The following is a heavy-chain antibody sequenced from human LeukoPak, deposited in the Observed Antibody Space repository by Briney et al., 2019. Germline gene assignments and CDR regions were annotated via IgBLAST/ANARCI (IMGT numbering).Heavy chain of an antibody. J-gene: IGHJ6*03. CDR2: IYYSGST. CDR1: GGSISSYY. CDR3: ARDSFLPIYYYYYMDV. Sequence: PSETLSLTCTVSGGSISSYYWSWIRQPPGKGLEWIGYIYYSGSTNYNPSLKSRVTISVDTSKNHFSLKLSSVTAADTAVYYCARDSFLPIYYYYYMDVWGKRTTVTVSS. V-gene: IGHV4-59*01.